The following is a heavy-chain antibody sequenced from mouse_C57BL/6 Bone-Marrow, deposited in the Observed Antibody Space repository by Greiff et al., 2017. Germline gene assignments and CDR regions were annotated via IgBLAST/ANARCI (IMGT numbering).Heavy chain of an antibody. CDR3: AGVTTRYAMDY. CDR1: GYTFTSYW. Sequence: QVQLQQPGAELVMPGASVQLSCKASGYTFTSYWMHWVKQRPGQGLEWIGEIDPSDSYTNYNQTFKGKSTLTVDKSSSTAYMQLSSLTSEDSAVYYCAGVTTRYAMDYWGQGTSVTVSS. D-gene: IGHD2-2*01. V-gene: IGHV1-69*01. J-gene: IGHJ4*01. CDR2: IDPSDSYT.